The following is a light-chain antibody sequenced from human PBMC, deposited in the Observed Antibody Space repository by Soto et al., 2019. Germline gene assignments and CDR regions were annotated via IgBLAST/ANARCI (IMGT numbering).Light chain of an antibody. J-gene: IGKJ1*01. Sequence: LVFQQTHGTLSLSPGERATLSCRASQSVSSIYFAWYQQKPGQAPRLLIYSAFSRATGIPDRFSGSGSGTDFTLTISILELEDFAVYYCQQYGSPPCTFGQGTKVDIK. V-gene: IGKV3-20*01. CDR1: QSVSSIY. CDR3: QQYGSPPCT. CDR2: SAF.